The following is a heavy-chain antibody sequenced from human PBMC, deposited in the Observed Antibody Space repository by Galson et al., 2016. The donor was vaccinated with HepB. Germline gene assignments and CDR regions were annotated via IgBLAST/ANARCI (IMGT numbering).Heavy chain of an antibody. D-gene: IGHD3-9*01. Sequence: SLRLSCAISGFTFNDYAMSWVRQAPGKGLEWVSGISSGGGMIYYANSVRGRFTISRDNSKDTLFLQMNSLRDEDTAVYFCTRGGGSRYIDCLSIWGQGILNTVSS. J-gene: IGHJ4*02. CDR1: GFTFNDYA. CDR2: ISSGGGMI. V-gene: IGHV3-23*01. CDR3: TRGGGSRYIDCLSI.